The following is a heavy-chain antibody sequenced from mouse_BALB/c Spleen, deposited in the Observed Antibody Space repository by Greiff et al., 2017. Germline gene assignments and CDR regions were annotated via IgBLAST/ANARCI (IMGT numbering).Heavy chain of an antibody. CDR1: GYTFTSYW. V-gene: IGHV1-69*02. J-gene: IGHJ2*01. Sequence: QVQLQQPGAELVKPGASVKLSCKASGYTFTSYWMHWVKQRPGQGLEWIGEIDPSDSYTNYNQKFKGKATLTVDKSSSTAYMQLSSLTSEDSAVYYCARNPDGYLYYFDYWGQGTTLTVSS. CDR3: ARNPDGYLYYFDY. CDR2: IDPSDSYT. D-gene: IGHD2-3*01.